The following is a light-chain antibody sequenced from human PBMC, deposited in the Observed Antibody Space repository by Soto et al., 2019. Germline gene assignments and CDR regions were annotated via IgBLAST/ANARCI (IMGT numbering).Light chain of an antibody. CDR3: SSYTNSSTLV. CDR2: DVS. J-gene: IGLJ1*01. Sequence: QSALTQPASVSGSPGQSITISCTGTSSDVGGYNYVSWYQQHPGKAPELMIYDVSNRHSGVSNRFSGSKSGNTASLTISGLQAEDEADYYCSSYTNSSTLVFGTGTKLTVL. CDR1: SSDVGGYNY. V-gene: IGLV2-14*01.